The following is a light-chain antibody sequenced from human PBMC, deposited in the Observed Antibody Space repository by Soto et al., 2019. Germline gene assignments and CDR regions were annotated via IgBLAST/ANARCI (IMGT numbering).Light chain of an antibody. Sequence: EIVMTQSPATLSVSTGERATLSCRPSQSDSSNLAWYQQKPGQAPRLLIYGASTRATGIPARFSGSGSGTEFTLTISSLQSEDFAVYYCQQYNNWPPGTFGQGTKVDIK. CDR1: QSDSSN. V-gene: IGKV3-15*01. CDR2: GAS. J-gene: IGKJ1*01. CDR3: QQYNNWPPGT.